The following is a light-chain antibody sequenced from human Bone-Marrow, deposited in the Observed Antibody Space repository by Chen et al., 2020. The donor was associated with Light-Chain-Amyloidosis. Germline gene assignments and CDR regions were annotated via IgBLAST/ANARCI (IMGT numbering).Light chain of an antibody. V-gene: IGLV1-47*01. J-gene: IGLJ3*02. CDR1: SSNIENNY. CDR3: ATWDDSLSGWV. CDR2: RDN. Sequence: QSVLTQPPSESGAPGQRVTISCSGSSSNIENNYVYWYQHVPGTAPKLLIYRDNQRPSGVPDRFSGSKSGTSASLAISGLRYEDEADYYCATWDDSLSGWVFGGGTKVTVL.